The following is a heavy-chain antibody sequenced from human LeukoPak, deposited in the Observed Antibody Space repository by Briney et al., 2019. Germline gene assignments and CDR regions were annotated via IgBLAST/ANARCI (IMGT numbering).Heavy chain of an antibody. CDR3: ARVNSWTEAPDTGFDY. V-gene: IGHV6-1*01. Sequence: PSQTLSLTCVISGDSVSSSRSAWNWIRQSPSRGPEWLGRTYYRSGWYNDYAVSVKSRITISPDTSKNQFSLQLNSLTPEDTAVYFCARVNSWTEAPDTGFDYWGQGTLVTVSS. D-gene: IGHD3/OR15-3a*01. J-gene: IGHJ4*02. CDR1: GDSVSSSRSA. CDR2: TYYRSGWYN.